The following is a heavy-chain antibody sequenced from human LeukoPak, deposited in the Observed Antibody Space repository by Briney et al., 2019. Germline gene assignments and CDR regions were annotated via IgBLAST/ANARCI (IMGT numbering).Heavy chain of an antibody. CDR3: VHMKARSGSIFDI. V-gene: IGHV3-48*03. CDR1: GFRLTTYE. CDR2: ISSSGTGI. J-gene: IGHJ3*02. Sequence: GGSLRLSCAASGFRLTTYEMNWVRQAPGKGLEWISCISSSGTGIYYTDSVKGRFTISRDNGKNSLYLHMNSLRAEDTAVYYCVHMKARSGSIFDIWGQGTTVTVSS. D-gene: IGHD3-10*01.